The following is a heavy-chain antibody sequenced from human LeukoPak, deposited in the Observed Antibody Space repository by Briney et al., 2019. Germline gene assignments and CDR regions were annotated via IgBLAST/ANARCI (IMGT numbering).Heavy chain of an antibody. CDR3: AKVYSSSWYLFDY. Sequence: PGGSLRLSCAASGFTFSSYAMTWVRQAPGKGLEWVSSISSSDFSTYYADSVKGRFTISRDNSKNTLYLQMNSPRAEDTALYYCAKVYSSSWYLFDYWGQGTLVTVSS. CDR1: GFTFSSYA. V-gene: IGHV3-23*01. J-gene: IGHJ4*02. D-gene: IGHD6-13*01. CDR2: ISSSDFST.